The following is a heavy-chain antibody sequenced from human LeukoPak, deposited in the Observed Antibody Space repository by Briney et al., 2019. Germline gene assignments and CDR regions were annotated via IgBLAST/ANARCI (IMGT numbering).Heavy chain of an antibody. CDR3: ASLSFAAYGDYAYYYYGMDV. CDR2: IYYSGST. D-gene: IGHD4-17*01. CDR1: GGSISSSSYY. V-gene: IGHV4-39*07. Sequence: SETLSLTCTVSGGSISSSSYYWGWIRQPPGKGLEWIGSIYYSGSTYYNPSLKSRVTISVDTSKNQFSLKLSSVTAADTAVYYCASLSFAAYGDYAYYYYGMDVWGQGTTVTVSS. J-gene: IGHJ6*02.